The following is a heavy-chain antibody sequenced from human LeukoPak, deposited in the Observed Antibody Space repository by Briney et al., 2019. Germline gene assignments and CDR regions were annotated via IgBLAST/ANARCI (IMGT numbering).Heavy chain of an antibody. V-gene: IGHV1-69*13. CDR2: IIPIFGTA. CDR1: GGTFSSYA. J-gene: IGHJ4*02. D-gene: IGHD3-16*02. CDR3: ARGDDYVWGSYRYFDY. Sequence: SVKVSCKASGGTFSSYAISWVRQAPGQGLEWMGGIIPIFGTANYTQKFQGRVTITADESTSTAYMELSSLRSEDTAVYYCARGDDYVWGSYRYFDYWGQGTLVTVSS.